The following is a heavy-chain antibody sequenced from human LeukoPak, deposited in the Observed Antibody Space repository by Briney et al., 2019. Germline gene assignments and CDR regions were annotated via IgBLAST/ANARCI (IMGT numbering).Heavy chain of an antibody. CDR3: AELGIAMIGGV. J-gene: IGHJ6*04. V-gene: IGHV3-48*03. Sequence: SGRSLRLSCAASGFTFSSYEMNWVRQTPGKGLGWVSYISSSGSTIYYPDSVKGRFTISRDNAKNSLYLQMNSLRAEDTAVYYCAELGIAMIGGVWGKGTTVTISS. CDR2: ISSSGSTI. CDR1: GFTFSSYE. D-gene: IGHD3-10*02.